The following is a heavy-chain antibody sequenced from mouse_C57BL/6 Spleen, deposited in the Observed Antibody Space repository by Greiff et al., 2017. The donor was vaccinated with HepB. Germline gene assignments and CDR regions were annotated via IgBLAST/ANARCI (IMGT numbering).Heavy chain of an antibody. CDR2: IYPGDGDT. J-gene: IGHJ1*03. Sequence: VKLMESGPELVKPGASVKISCKASGYAFSSSWMNWVKQRPGKGLEWIGRIYPGDGDTNYNGKFKGKATLTADKSSSTAYMQLSSLTSEDSAVYFCASPSYYSNYVGWYFDVWGTGTTVTVSS. D-gene: IGHD2-5*01. V-gene: IGHV1-82*01. CDR3: ASPSYYSNYVGWYFDV. CDR1: GYAFSSSW.